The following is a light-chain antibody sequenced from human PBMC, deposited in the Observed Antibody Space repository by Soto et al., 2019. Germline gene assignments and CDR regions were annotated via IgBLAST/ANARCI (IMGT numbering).Light chain of an antibody. CDR2: GAS. CDR3: QQYGSSPQT. V-gene: IGKV3-20*01. Sequence: VLTQSTATLSLSPVERSTLSCRASQSVSSSYLAWYQQKPGQAPRLLIYGASYRATGIPDRFSGSGSGTDFTLTISRLEPEDFAVYYCQQYGSSPQTFGQGTKVDIK. J-gene: IGKJ1*01. CDR1: QSVSSSY.